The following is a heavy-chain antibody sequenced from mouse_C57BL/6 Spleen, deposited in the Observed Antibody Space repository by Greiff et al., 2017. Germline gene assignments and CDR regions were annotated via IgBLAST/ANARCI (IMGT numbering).Heavy chain of an antibody. CDR2: IYPRSGNT. CDR3: ARERDSRWFAY. V-gene: IGHV1-81*01. CDR1: GYTFTSYG. J-gene: IGHJ3*01. Sequence: QVQLQQSGAELARPGASVKLSCKASGYTFTSYGISWVKQRTGQGLEWIGEIYPRSGNTYYNEKFKGKATLTADKSSSTAYMELRSLTSDDSAVYFCARERDSRWFAYWGQGTLVTVSA.